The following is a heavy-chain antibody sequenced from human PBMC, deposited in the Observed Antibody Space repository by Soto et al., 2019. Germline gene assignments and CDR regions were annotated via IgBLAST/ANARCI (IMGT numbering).Heavy chain of an antibody. CDR1: GVTVSSDAYY. D-gene: IGHD1-26*01. V-gene: IGHV4-61*08. CDR2: TYYSGST. J-gene: IGHJ6*02. CDR3: ARDSGSSFYNYHAMDV. Sequence: NPSETLSLTCTVSGVTVSSDAYYWSWIRQPPGKGLEWIGNTYYSGSTNYNPSLKSRVTISVDTSKNQFSLKLRSVTAADTAVYYCARDSGSSFYNYHAMDVWGQGTTVTVSS.